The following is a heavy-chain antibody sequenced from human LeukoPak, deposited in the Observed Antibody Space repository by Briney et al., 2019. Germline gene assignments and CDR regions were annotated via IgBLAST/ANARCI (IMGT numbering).Heavy chain of an antibody. D-gene: IGHD5-18*01. J-gene: IGHJ4*02. CDR1: GFTFSSYG. CDR2: ISYDGSNK. V-gene: IGHV3-30*18. Sequence: GGSLRLSCAASGFTFSSYGMHWVRQAPGKGLEWVAVISYDGSNKYYADSVKGRFTISRDNSKNTLYLQMNSLRAEDTAVYYCAKYARPESYGLGYWGQGTLVTVSS. CDR3: AKYARPESYGLGY.